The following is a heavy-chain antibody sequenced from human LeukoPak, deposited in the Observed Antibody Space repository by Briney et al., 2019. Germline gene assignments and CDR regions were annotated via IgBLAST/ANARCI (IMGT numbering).Heavy chain of an antibody. CDR3: AKRGPGSPQSGKYYFDY. J-gene: IGHJ4*02. V-gene: IGHV3-23*01. D-gene: IGHD3-10*01. CDR1: GLTFSTYG. Sequence: GGSLRLSCAASGLTFSTYGMTWVRQAPGKGLEWVSAISGSAATTFYADSVKGRFTISSDNSKNTLYLQMNSLRAEDTAVYYCAKRGPGSPQSGKYYFDYWGQGTLVTVSS. CDR2: ISGSAATT.